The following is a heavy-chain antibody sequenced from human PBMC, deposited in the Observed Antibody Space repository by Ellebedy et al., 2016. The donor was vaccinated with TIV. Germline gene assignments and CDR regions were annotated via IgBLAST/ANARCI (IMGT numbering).Heavy chain of an antibody. CDR2: INHSGST. J-gene: IGHJ4*02. D-gene: IGHD2-2*01. V-gene: IGHV4-34*01. CDR3: ARGSLVVPAN. Sequence: SETLSLXCAVYGGSFSGYYWSWIRQPPGKGLEWIGEINHSGSTNYNPSLKSRVTISVDTSKNQFSLKLSSVTAADTAVYYCARGSLVVPANWGQGTLVTVSS. CDR1: GGSFSGYY.